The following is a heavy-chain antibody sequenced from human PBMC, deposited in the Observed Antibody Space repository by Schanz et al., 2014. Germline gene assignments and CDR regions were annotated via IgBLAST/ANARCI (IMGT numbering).Heavy chain of an antibody. Sequence: QEQLVESGGGVVQFGRSLRLSCVASGFTFSSYGMHWVRQAPGKGLEWVAVIWYDENNKYYADSVKGRFTMSRDNSKNTLYLQMNSLRVEDTAVYYCARDTSYGMDVWGQGTTVTVSS. CDR3: ARDTSYGMDV. V-gene: IGHV3-33*01. CDR1: GFTFSSYG. J-gene: IGHJ6*02. CDR2: IWYDENNK.